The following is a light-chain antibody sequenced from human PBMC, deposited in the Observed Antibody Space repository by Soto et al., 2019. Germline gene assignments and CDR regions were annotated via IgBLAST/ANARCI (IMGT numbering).Light chain of an antibody. CDR2: GAS. J-gene: IGKJ1*01. CDR3: QQYDDWPET. V-gene: IGKV3D-15*01. Sequence: EIVLTQSPGPLSLSPGERATLSCRASQSVSSDLAWYQQKPGQAPRLLIYGASSRATGIPDRFSGSWSGTECLLTISSLQSDDVAVYHCQQYDDWPETLGQGTKVDIK. CDR1: QSVSSD.